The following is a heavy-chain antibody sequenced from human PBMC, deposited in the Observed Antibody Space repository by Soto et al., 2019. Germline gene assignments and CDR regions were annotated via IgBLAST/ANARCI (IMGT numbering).Heavy chain of an antibody. CDR1: GFSFSSHW. V-gene: IGHV3-7*01. J-gene: IGHJ3*01. D-gene: IGHD2-8*01. CDR3: VRDGRYCTNYDCRGDAFEV. CDR2: IKEDGTQQ. Sequence: EMRLVQSGGGLVQPGGSLRLSCAASGFSFSSHWMTWVRQAPGKGLEWVANIKEDGTQQYYVDSVKGRFTISRDNAKNSLSLQMNSLRAEDTAVYYCVRDGRYCTNYDCRGDAFEVWGQGTVDTVSS.